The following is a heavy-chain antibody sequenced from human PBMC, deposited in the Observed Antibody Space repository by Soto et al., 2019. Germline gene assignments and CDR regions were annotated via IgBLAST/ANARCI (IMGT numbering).Heavy chain of an antibody. CDR3: ASPPRYSSGWHDAFDI. CDR2: INAGNGNT. Sequence: ASVKVSCKASGYTFTSYAMHWVRQAPGQRLEWTGWINAGNGNTKYSQKFQGRVTITRDTSASTAYMELSSLRSEDTAVYYCASPPRYSSGWHDAFDIWGQGTMVTVSS. CDR1: GYTFTSYA. V-gene: IGHV1-3*01. D-gene: IGHD6-19*01. J-gene: IGHJ3*02.